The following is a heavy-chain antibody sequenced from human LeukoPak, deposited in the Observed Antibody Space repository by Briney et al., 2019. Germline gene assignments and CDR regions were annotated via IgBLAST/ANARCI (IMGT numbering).Heavy chain of an antibody. J-gene: IGHJ4*02. CDR3: AKAEDPYGSGRRDYFDY. Sequence: GGSLRLSCAASGFTFSSYGLSWVRQAPGKGLEWVSAISGSGGSTYYADSVKGRFTISRDNSKNTLYLQMNSLRAEDTAVYYCAKAEDPYGSGRRDYFDYWGQGTLVTVSS. CDR2: ISGSGGST. CDR1: GFTFSSYG. V-gene: IGHV3-23*01. D-gene: IGHD3-10*01.